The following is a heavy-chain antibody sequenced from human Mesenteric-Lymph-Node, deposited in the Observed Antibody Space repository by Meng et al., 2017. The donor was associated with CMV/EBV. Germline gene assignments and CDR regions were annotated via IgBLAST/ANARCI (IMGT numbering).Heavy chain of an antibody. V-gene: IGHV4-31*02. CDR2: IYYSGST. CDR3: AREQAPGYSCGWRYWYFDL. Sequence: SSGGYYWSWIRQHPGKGLEWIGYIYYSGSTYYNPSLKSRVTISVDTSKNQFSLKLSSVTAADTAVYYCAREQAPGYSCGWRYWYFDLWGRGTLVTVSS. D-gene: IGHD6-19*01. CDR1: SSGGYY. J-gene: IGHJ2*01.